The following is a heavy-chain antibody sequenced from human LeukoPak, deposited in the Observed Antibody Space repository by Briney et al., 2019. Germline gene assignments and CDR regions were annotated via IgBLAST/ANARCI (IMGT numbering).Heavy chain of an antibody. Sequence: GGSLRLSCAASGFSLSDYWMHWVRQAPGKGLEWVALISYDGSNKHYADSVKGRFTISRDNSKNTLYLQMNSLRAEDTAVYYCAKNYYYDSSGAFDYWGQGTLVTVSS. J-gene: IGHJ4*02. CDR1: GFSLSDYW. CDR3: AKNYYYDSSGAFDY. D-gene: IGHD3-22*01. V-gene: IGHV3-30*18. CDR2: ISYDGSNK.